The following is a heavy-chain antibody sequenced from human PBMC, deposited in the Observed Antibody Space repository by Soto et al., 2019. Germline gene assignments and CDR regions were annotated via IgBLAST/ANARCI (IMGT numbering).Heavy chain of an antibody. CDR3: AREITIFGVVSVPYYYGMDV. Sequence: ASVKVSCKASGYTFTSYGISWVRQSPGQGLEWMGWISAYNGNTNYAQKLQGRVTMTTDTSTSTAYMELRSLRSDDTAVYYCAREITIFGVVSVPYYYGMDVWGQGTTVTVSS. J-gene: IGHJ6*02. D-gene: IGHD3-3*01. CDR2: ISAYNGNT. CDR1: GYTFTSYG. V-gene: IGHV1-18*01.